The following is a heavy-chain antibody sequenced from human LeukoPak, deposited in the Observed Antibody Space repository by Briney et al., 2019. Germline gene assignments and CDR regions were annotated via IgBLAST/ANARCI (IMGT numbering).Heavy chain of an antibody. Sequence: SQTLSLTCTVSGGSISSGGYYWSWIRQHPGKGLEWIGYIYYSGSTYYNPSLKSRITISVDTSKNQFSLKLSSVTAADTAVYYCARDGGDSSGYPFDYWGQGTLVTVSS. CDR1: GGSISSGGYY. CDR3: ARDGGDSSGYPFDY. D-gene: IGHD3-22*01. CDR2: IYYSGST. J-gene: IGHJ4*02. V-gene: IGHV4-31*03.